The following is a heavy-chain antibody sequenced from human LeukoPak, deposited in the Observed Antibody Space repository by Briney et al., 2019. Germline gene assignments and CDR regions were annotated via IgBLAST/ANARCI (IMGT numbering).Heavy chain of an antibody. J-gene: IGHJ1*01. CDR1: GFTFSNYA. Sequence: QSGGSLRLSCGAAGFTFSNYAMTWVRQAPAKGLEWVSSIYGNSKKTFYADSVKGRFTISRDNAKNTLYLQMNSLRAEDTAVYYCVQSELRPFKAFDWGQGTQVTVSS. D-gene: IGHD1-14*01. CDR3: VQSELRPFKAFD. V-gene: IGHV3-23*01. CDR2: IYGNSKKT.